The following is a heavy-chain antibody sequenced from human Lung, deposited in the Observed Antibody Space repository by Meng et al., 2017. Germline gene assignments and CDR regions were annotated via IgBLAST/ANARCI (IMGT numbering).Heavy chain of an antibody. V-gene: IGHV4-39*01. CDR2: IGYSGTI. Sequence: QLQLQESGPGLVKTSETLSLTCTVSGGSTTSTSYYWDWSRQSPAKGLGWIGTIGYSGTIVYNPSLSSRVTMTLDTSKNQFSLKLSSVTAPDTAVYYCARRVHDGSGHHYFDYWGQGTLVTVSS. CDR3: ARRVHDGSGHHYFDY. CDR1: GGSTTSTSYY. D-gene: IGHD3-22*01. J-gene: IGHJ4*02.